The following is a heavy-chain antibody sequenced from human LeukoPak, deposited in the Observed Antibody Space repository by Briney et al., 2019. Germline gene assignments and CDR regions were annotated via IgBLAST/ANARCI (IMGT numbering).Heavy chain of an antibody. Sequence: GGSLRLSCAASGFSFSSFSMSWVRRAPGKGLEWVSAIDRSFSTYYPNSVQGRFTISRDNFKNTLHLQMNSLAVEDTAVYYCARDLRSPAYYDFWSGIYGMDVWGQGTTVTVSS. J-gene: IGHJ6*02. CDR1: GFSFSSFS. V-gene: IGHV3-23*01. CDR2: IDRSFST. CDR3: ARDLRSPAYYDFWSGIYGMDV. D-gene: IGHD3-3*01.